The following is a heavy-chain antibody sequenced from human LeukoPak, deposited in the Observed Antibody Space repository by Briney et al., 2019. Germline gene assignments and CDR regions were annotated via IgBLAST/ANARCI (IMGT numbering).Heavy chain of an antibody. Sequence: ASVTVSCKASGYTFTGYYMHLVRQAHGRGLEWMGRITPKSGGTNYAQKFQGRVTMTRDTSISTAYMELSRLSSGVTAVYYCAGAVNYDFWSGFGNWFDPWGQGTLVTVSS. CDR1: GYTFTGYY. CDR2: ITPKSGGT. CDR3: AGAVNYDFWSGFGNWFDP. V-gene: IGHV1-2*06. D-gene: IGHD3-3*01. J-gene: IGHJ5*02.